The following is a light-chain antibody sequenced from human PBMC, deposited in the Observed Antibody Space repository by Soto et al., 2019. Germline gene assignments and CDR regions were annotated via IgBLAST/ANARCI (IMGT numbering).Light chain of an antibody. Sequence: DIQMTQSPSSLSAFVGDSVTFTCRASQGISNYLAWYHQKPGKVPKLLVYAASTLQSGVPSRFSGSGSGTEFTLTIRSLHPEDVGTYYCQHYHSPPFTFGPGTKVDIK. CDR1: QGISNY. CDR3: QHYHSPPFT. J-gene: IGKJ3*01. V-gene: IGKV1-27*01. CDR2: AAS.